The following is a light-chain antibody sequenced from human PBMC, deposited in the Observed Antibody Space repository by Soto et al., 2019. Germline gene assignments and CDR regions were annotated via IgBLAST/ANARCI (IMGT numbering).Light chain of an antibody. V-gene: IGKV3-15*01. CDR2: GAS. CDR1: QSVNAN. CDR3: LQYNDWPRT. Sequence: ELVMTQSPATLSVSPGERATLSCRASQSVNANLAWYQQKSGRAPRLLIYGASTRATDIPGRLSGSGSGTEFTLTISSLQPEDFAVYYCLQYNDWPRTFGQGTKVDIK. J-gene: IGKJ1*01.